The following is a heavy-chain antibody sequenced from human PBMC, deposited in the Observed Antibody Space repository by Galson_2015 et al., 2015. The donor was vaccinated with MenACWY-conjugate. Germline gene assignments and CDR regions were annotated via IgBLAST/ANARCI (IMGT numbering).Heavy chain of an antibody. CDR1: GFTFSSYS. CDR2: ISSSSSTI. D-gene: IGHD5-18*01. Sequence: SLRLSCAASGFTFSSYSMNWVRQAPGKGLGWVSYISSSSSTIYYADSVKGRFTISRDNAKNSLYLQMNSLRDEDTAVYYCARDPTAMATNWFDPWGQGTLVTVSS. J-gene: IGHJ5*02. CDR3: ARDPTAMATNWFDP. V-gene: IGHV3-48*02.